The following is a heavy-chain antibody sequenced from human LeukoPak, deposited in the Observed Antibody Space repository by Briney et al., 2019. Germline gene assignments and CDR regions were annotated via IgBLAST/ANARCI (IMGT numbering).Heavy chain of an antibody. J-gene: IGHJ5*02. CDR3: ARETDWFDP. CDR1: GGSISSYY. CDR2: IYYSGST. Sequence: SETLSLTCTVSGGSISSYYWSWIRQPPGKGLEWIGYIYYSGSTNYNPSLKSRVTISVDTSKNQFSLKLSSVTAADTAVYYCARETDWFDPWGQGTLVTVSS. V-gene: IGHV4-59*12.